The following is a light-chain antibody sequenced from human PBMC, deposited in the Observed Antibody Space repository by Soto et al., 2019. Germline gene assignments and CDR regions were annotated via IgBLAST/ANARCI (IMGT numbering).Light chain of an antibody. J-gene: IGKJ4*01. CDR2: DAS. CDR1: QSVSSH. Sequence: EIVLTQSPATLSLSPGERATLSCRASQSVSSHFAWYQQKPGQAPRLLIYDASNRATGIPARFAGSGSGTEFTLTISSLEPEDFAVYYCQQRSSSPLTFGGGTKVEIK. CDR3: QQRSSSPLT. V-gene: IGKV3-11*01.